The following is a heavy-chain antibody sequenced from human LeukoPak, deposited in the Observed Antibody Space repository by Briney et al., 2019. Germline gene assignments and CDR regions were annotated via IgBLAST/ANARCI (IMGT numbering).Heavy chain of an antibody. J-gene: IGHJ3*01. CDR1: GFNVSRNY. D-gene: IGHD2-21*02. V-gene: IGHV3-66*01. Sequence: GGSLRLSCAASGFNVSRNYMNWVRQAPGKGLEWVSVIYSGGSTKYADSVKGRFTISRDNSKNTVYLQMNSLRAEDTAVYYCARGGTSVTAPFWGQGTMVTVSS. CDR2: IYSGGST. CDR3: ARGGTSVTAPF.